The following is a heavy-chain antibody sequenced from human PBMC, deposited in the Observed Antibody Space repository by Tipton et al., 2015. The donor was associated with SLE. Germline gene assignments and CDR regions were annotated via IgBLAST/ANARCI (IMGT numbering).Heavy chain of an antibody. V-gene: IGHV4-59*01. J-gene: IGHJ3*02. CDR2: IYYSGST. CDR1: GGSISSYY. Sequence: TLSLTCTVSGGSISSYYWGWIRQPPGKGLEWIGYIYYSGSTNYNPSLKSRVTISVDMSKNQFSLKLSSVTAADTAVYYCAREVVGADDAFDIWGQGTMVTVSS. CDR3: AREVVGADDAFDI. D-gene: IGHD1-26*01.